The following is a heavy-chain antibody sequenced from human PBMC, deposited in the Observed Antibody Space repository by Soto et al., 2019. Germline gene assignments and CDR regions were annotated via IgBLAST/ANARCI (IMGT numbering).Heavy chain of an antibody. CDR2: IIPILGIA. Sequence: GASVRVSGRGSGGAYSSWTISWVRQAPGQGLEWMGRIIPILGIANYAQKFQGRVTITADKSTSTAYMELSSLRSEDTAVYYCARDPVVDILPSGNYYYYGMDVWGQGTTVTVSS. CDR1: GGAYSSWT. D-gene: IGHD3-9*01. V-gene: IGHV1-69*04. J-gene: IGHJ6*02. CDR3: ARDPVVDILPSGNYYYYGMDV.